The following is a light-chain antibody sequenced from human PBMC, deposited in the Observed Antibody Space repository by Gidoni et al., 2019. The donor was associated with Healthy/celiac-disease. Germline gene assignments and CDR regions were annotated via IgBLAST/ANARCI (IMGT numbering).Light chain of an antibody. Sequence: QSVLTQPPSVSGAPGQRVTISCTGSSSNIGAGYDVHWYQHLPGTAPKLPIYGNSNRPSGVPDRFSGSKSGTSASLAITGLQAEDEADYYCQSYDSSLSGLKVVFGGGTKLTVL. V-gene: IGLV1-40*01. J-gene: IGLJ2*01. CDR1: SSNIGAGYD. CDR3: QSYDSSLSGLKVV. CDR2: GNS.